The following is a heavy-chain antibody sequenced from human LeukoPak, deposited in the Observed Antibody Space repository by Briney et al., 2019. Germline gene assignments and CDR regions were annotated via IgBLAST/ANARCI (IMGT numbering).Heavy chain of an antibody. CDR3: ARDGAGGYNDYYYYMDV. CDR2: ISAYNGNT. Sequence: ASVKVSCKASGYTFTSYGISWVRQAPGQGLEWMGWISAYNGNTNYAQKLQGRVTMTTDTSTSTAYMELSSLRSEDTAVYYCARDGAGGYNDYYYYMDVWGKGTTVTVSS. J-gene: IGHJ6*03. V-gene: IGHV1-18*01. D-gene: IGHD5-18*01. CDR1: GYTFTSYG.